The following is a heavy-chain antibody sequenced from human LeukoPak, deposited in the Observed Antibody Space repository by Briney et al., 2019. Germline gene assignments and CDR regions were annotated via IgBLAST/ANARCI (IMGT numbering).Heavy chain of an antibody. V-gene: IGHV4-39*01. CDR2: IYYSGSI. D-gene: IGHD1-14*01. CDR1: GGSISSSSYY. Sequence: SETLSLTCTVSGGSISSSSYYWGWIRQPPGKGLEWIGSIYYSGSIYYNPSLKSRVTISVDTSKNQFSLKLSSVTAADTAVYYCARTPPPGGYYYYYMDVWGKGTTVTVSS. J-gene: IGHJ6*03. CDR3: ARTPPPGGYYYYYMDV.